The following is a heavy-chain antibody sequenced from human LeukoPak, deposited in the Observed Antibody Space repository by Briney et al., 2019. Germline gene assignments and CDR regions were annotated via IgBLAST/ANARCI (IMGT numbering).Heavy chain of an antibody. Sequence: AGGSLRLSCAASGFTFSSYAMHWVRHAPGKGLEGVTIISYDGGNKYYADSVKGRFTISRDNSKNTLYLQMNSLRAEDTAVYYCARGQGDSSAGLDYWGQGTLVTVSS. J-gene: IGHJ4*02. CDR1: GFTFSSYA. D-gene: IGHD3-22*01. CDR2: ISYDGGNK. CDR3: ARGQGDSSAGLDY. V-gene: IGHV3-30-3*01.